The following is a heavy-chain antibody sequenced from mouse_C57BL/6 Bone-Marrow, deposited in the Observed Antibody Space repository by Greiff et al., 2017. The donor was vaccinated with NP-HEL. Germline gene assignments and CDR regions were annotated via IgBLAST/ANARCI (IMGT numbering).Heavy chain of an antibody. CDR1: GYTFTSYW. CDR3: ARSRSSSGYGGLFAY. Sequence: QVQLQQPGAELVRPGSSVKLSCKASGYTFTSYWMHWVKQRPIQGLEWIGNIDPSDSETHYNQKFKDKATLTVDKSSSTVYMQLSSLTSEDSAVYDCARSRSSSGYGGLFAYWGQGTLVTVSA. CDR2: IDPSDSET. D-gene: IGHD3-2*02. J-gene: IGHJ3*01. V-gene: IGHV1-52*01.